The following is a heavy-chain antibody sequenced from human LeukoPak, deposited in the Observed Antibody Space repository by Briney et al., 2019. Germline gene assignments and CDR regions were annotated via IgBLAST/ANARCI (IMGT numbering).Heavy chain of an antibody. CDR3: AREQMTTVTTRGDWFDP. Sequence: KPSETLSLTCTVSGGSISSYYWSWIRQPPGKGLEWIGYIYYSGSTNYNPSLKSRVTISVDTSKNQFSLKLSSVTAADTAVYYCAREQMTTVTTRGDWFDPWGQGTLVTVSS. CDR2: IYYSGST. D-gene: IGHD4-17*01. V-gene: IGHV4-59*01. J-gene: IGHJ5*02. CDR1: GGSISSYY.